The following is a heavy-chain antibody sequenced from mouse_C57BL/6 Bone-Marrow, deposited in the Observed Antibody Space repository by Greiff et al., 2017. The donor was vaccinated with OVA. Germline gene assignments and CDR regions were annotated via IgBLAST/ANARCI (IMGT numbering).Heavy chain of an antibody. CDR1: GFSLTSYG. CDR3: TKGVYYYGSSYGWYFEV. CDR2: IWRGGST. V-gene: IGHV2-5*01. J-gene: IGHJ1*03. Sequence: VQVVESGPGLVQPSQSLSITCTVSGFSLTSYGVHWVRQSPGKGLEWLGVIWRGGSTDFTAAFMSRLRITKDNSKSQVCFKMNSRQDDDTAIYYCTKGVYYYGSSYGWYFEVWGTGTTVTVSS. D-gene: IGHD1-1*01.